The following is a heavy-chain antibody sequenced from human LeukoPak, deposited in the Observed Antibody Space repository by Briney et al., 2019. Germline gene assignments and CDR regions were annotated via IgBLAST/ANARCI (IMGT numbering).Heavy chain of an antibody. D-gene: IGHD1-26*01. CDR2: ISVSGGNT. Sequence: QPGGSLRLSCAASGFTFSSYSMNWVRQAPGKGLEWVSTISVSGGNTYYADSAKGRFTISRDNSKNTLYLQMNSLRAEDAALYFCAKLSTRGIVGAPDYWGQGTLVTVSS. J-gene: IGHJ4*02. CDR3: AKLSTRGIVGAPDY. V-gene: IGHV3-23*01. CDR1: GFTFSSYS.